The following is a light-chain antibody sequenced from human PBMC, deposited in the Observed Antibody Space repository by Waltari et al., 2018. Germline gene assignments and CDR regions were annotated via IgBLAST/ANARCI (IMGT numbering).Light chain of an antibody. J-gene: IGLJ2*01. CDR1: KLGDKY. CDR3: QAWDSSTDVV. CDR2: QDS. V-gene: IGLV3-1*01. Sequence: SYELTQPPSVSVSPGQTASITCSGDKLGDKYACWYQQKPGQSPVLVICQDSKRPSGFPERFAGSNSGNTATLTISGTQAMEEADYYCQAWDSSTDVVFGGGTKLTVL.